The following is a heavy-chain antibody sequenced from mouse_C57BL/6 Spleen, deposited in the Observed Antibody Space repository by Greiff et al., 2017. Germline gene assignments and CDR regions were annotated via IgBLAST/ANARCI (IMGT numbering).Heavy chain of an antibody. CDR1: GYSFTGYY. V-gene: IGHV1-42*01. CDR3: ANALYYFDY. J-gene: IGHJ2*01. CDR2: INPSTGGT. D-gene: IGHD6-5*01. Sequence: VQLQQSGPELVKPGASVKISCKASGYSFTGYYMNWVKQSPEKSLEWIGEINPSTGGTTYNQKFKAKATLTVDKSSSTAYMQLKSLTSEDSAVYYCANALYYFDYWGQGTTLTVSS.